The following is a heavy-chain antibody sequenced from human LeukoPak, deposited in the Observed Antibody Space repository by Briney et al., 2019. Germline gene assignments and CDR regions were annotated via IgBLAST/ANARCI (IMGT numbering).Heavy chain of an antibody. CDR1: GYSFTSYW. D-gene: IGHD3-3*01. CDR3: ARKYYDFWSGYRDAFDI. J-gene: IGHJ3*02. CDR2: IYPGDSDT. Sequence: GESLKISCKGSGYSFTSYWIGWVRQMPGKGLEWMGIIYPGDSDTRYSPSFQGQVTISADKSISTAYLQWSSLKASDTAMYYCARKYYDFWSGYRDAFDIWGQGTMVTVSS. V-gene: IGHV5-51*01.